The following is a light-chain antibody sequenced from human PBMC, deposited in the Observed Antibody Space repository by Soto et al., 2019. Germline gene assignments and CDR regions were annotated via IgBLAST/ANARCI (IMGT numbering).Light chain of an antibody. J-gene: IGKJ5*01. V-gene: IGKV3-15*01. CDR3: QQYSKWPIT. CDR1: QSVNSN. CDR2: GIS. Sequence: EIVFTQSPGTLSLSPGERATLSCRASQSVNSNYLAWYQQHPGQPPRLFIYGISTRATGIPARFSGSGSGTEFSLTISSLQSEDFEVYYCQQYSKWPITFGQGTRLEIK.